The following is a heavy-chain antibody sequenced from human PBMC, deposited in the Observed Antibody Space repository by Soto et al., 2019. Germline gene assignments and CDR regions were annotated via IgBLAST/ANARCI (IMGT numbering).Heavy chain of an antibody. Sequence: LRLSCAASGFTFISYAMSWVRQAPGKGLEWVSAISGGGGSTYYADSVKGRFTISRDNSKNTMFLQMNSLRAEDTAVYYCARGSGVGTYYFDYWGQGTLVTVSS. CDR2: ISGGGGST. J-gene: IGHJ4*02. D-gene: IGHD2-15*01. V-gene: IGHV3-23*01. CDR1: GFTFISYA. CDR3: ARGSGVGTYYFDY.